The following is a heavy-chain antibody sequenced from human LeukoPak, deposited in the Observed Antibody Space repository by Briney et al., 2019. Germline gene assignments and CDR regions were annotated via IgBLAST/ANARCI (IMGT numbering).Heavy chain of an antibody. CDR1: GGSFSGYY. Sequence: SETLSLTCAVYGGSFSGYYWSWIRQPPGKGLEWIGRIYTSGSTNYNPSLKSRVTISVDTSKNQFSLKLSSVTAADTAVYYCARGQYYYGSGSYYWFDYWGQGTLVTVSS. V-gene: IGHV4-4*08. CDR3: ARGQYYYGSGSYYWFDY. CDR2: IYTSGST. D-gene: IGHD3-10*01. J-gene: IGHJ4*02.